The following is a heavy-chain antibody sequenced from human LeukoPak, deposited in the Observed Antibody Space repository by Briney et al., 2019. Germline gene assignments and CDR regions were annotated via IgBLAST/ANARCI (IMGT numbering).Heavy chain of an antibody. Sequence: GGSLRLSCAASGFTVSSNYMSWVRQAPGKGLEWVCAISAGGDATFYADSVKGRFTVSRDNPKNTLSLQMNSLRGEDTAIYYCADHFPYCSRGSCSYFDRWGQGTLVTVSS. D-gene: IGHD2-15*01. J-gene: IGHJ4*02. CDR2: ISAGGDAT. V-gene: IGHV3-23*01. CDR1: GFTVSSNY. CDR3: ADHFPYCSRGSCSYFDR.